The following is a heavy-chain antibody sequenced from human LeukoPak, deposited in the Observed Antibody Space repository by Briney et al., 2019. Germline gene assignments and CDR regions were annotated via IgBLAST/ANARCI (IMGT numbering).Heavy chain of an antibody. Sequence: GGSLRLSCAASGFTFSSYWMSWVRQAPGKGLEWVANIKQHGSEEYYLDSVKGRFTVSRDDAKSSLYLQMNSLRAEDTAVYYCARLWPFDYWGQGTLVTVSS. CDR3: ARLWPFDY. D-gene: IGHD2-21*01. V-gene: IGHV3-7*01. CDR2: IKQHGSEE. J-gene: IGHJ4*02. CDR1: GFTFSSYW.